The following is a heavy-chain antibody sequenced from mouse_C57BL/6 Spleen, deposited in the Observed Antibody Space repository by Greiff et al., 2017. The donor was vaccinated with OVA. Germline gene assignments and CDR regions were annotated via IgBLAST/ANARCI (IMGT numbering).Heavy chain of an antibody. Sequence: VQLQQPGAELVKPGASVKVSCKASGYTFTSYWMHWVKQRPGQGLEWIGRIHPSDSDTNYNQQFKGKATLTADKSSSTAYMQFSSLPSEDSAIYYCARSEVGRLDYWGQGTTLTVSS. CDR3: ARSEVGRLDY. CDR2: IHPSDSDT. D-gene: IGHD4-1*01. CDR1: GYTFTSYW. V-gene: IGHV1-74*01. J-gene: IGHJ2*01.